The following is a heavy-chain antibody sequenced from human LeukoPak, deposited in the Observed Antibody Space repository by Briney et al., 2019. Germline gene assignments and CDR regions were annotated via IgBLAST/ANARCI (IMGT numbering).Heavy chain of an antibody. J-gene: IGHJ4*02. CDR3: ARDSGSYYGGY. CDR1: GGTFSSYA. V-gene: IGHV1-69*04. Sequence: ASVKVSCKASGGTFSSYAISWVRQAPGQGLEWMGRIIPILGIANYAQKFQGRVTITADKSTSTAYMELRSLRSDDTAVYYCARDSGSYYGGYWGQGTLVTVSS. D-gene: IGHD1-26*01. CDR2: IIPILGIA.